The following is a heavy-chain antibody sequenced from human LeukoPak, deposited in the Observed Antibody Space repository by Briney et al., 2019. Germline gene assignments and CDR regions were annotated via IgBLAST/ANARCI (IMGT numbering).Heavy chain of an antibody. CDR1: GYSINNAHY. Sequence: PSETLSLTCAVSGYSINNAHYWAWIRQPPGKGLEWIGNISQSGIASYNPSLKSRVTISLDTSKNHFSLNLRSVAAADTAVYFCARASVEHSIVAGDSFDYWGQGTLITVSS. J-gene: IGHJ4*02. CDR2: ISQSGIA. CDR3: ARASVEHSIVAGDSFDY. V-gene: IGHV4-38-2*01. D-gene: IGHD2-15*01.